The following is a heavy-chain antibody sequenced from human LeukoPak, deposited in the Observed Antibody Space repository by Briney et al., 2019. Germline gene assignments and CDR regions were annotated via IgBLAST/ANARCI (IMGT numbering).Heavy chain of an antibody. D-gene: IGHD6-19*01. CDR3: ARGMGIAVAGQVGATSGYDY. CDR1: GGSFSGYY. Sequence: PSETLSLTCAVYGGSFSGYYWSWIRQPPGKGLEWIGEINRSGSTNYNPSLKSRVTISVDTSKNQFSLKLSSVTAADTAVYYCARGMGIAVAGQVGATSGYDYWGQGTLVTVSS. V-gene: IGHV4-34*01. CDR2: INRSGST. J-gene: IGHJ4*02.